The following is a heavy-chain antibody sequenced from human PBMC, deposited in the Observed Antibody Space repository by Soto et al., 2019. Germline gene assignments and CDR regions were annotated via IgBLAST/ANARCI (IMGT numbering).Heavy chain of an antibody. J-gene: IGHJ5*02. CDR1: GFSFTGYY. CDR3: AKDLTRQLAYWLDP. D-gene: IGHD6-6*01. CDR2: INAHSGGT. Sequence: VSVKVSCKASGFSFTGYYIHWLRQAPGQGLEWMGWINAHSGGTEYAQKFQGRVTLTRDTSIATAYLTLTSLTSDDTALYYCAKDLTRQLAYWLDPWGQGTQVTVSS. V-gene: IGHV1-2*02.